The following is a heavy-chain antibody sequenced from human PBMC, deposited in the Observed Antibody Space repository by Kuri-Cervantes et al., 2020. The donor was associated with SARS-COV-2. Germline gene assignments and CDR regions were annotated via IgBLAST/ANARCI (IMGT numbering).Heavy chain of an antibody. J-gene: IGHJ5*02. CDR3: AIVNTGWIDL. CDR1: GGSISNYY. Sequence: SETLSLTCTVSGGSISNYYWTWLRQPPGKGLEGIGDFYATGSTNYNPSLESRVTISVDTSRRQFSLNVRSVSAADTAVYYCAIVNTGWIDLWGLGTLVTVSS. CDR2: FYATGST. D-gene: IGHD1-1*01. V-gene: IGHV4-59*01.